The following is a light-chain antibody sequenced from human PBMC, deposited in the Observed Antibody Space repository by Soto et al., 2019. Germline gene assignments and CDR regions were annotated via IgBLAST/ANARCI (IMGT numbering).Light chain of an antibody. J-gene: IGKJ2*01. CDR2: AAT. Sequence: EIVMTQSPAILFVSPGERATLSCRASQSVSGNLAWYQQTPGQPPRLLIYAATTRAPGVPDRFSGSGSGTDFSLTISSLQSEDFAVYYCQQYNNWPPETFGQGTKLEIK. V-gene: IGKV3-15*01. CDR1: QSVSGN. CDR3: QQYNNWPPET.